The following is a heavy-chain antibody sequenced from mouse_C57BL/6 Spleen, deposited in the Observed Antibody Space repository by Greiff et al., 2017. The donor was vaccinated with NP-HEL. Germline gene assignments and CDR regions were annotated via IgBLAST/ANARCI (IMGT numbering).Heavy chain of an antibody. CDR1: GYTFTDYY. V-gene: IGHV1-26*01. D-gene: IGHD4-1*01. Sequence: EVQLQQSGPELVKPGASVKISCKASGYTFTDYYMNWVKQSHGKSLEWIGDINPNNGGTSYNQKFKGKATLTVDKSSSTAYMELRSLTSEDSAVYYCASEAWDEEDYWGQGTTLTVSA. CDR2: INPNNGGT. CDR3: ASEAWDEEDY. J-gene: IGHJ2*01.